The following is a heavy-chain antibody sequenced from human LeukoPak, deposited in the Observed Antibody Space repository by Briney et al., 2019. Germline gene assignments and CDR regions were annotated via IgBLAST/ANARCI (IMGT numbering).Heavy chain of an antibody. D-gene: IGHD3-3*01. Sequence: SETLSLTCTVSGGSISSGGHYWSWIRQHPGKGLEWSGYIYYSGSTYYNPSLKSRVTISVETSKTQFSLKLSSVTAADTAVYYCARGGYDFWSGFGDSFDTWGQGTLVTLSS. V-gene: IGHV4-31*03. CDR2: IYYSGST. J-gene: IGHJ5*02. CDR1: GGSISSGGHY. CDR3: ARGGYDFWSGFGDSFDT.